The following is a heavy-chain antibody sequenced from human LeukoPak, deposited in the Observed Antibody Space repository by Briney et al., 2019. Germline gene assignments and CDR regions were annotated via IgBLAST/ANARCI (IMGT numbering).Heavy chain of an antibody. V-gene: IGHV1-18*01. Sequence: ASLKVSCKASGYRFTSYAINWVRQAPGQGLEWMGWISAYNGNTDYAQKFQGRVTMTTDTSISTDYMELRSLTSDDTAVYYCARDPLRSTWSTYYNALDVWGQGTTVTVSS. CDR3: ARDPLRSTWSTYYNALDV. CDR2: ISAYNGNT. CDR1: GYRFTSYA. J-gene: IGHJ6*02. D-gene: IGHD6-13*01.